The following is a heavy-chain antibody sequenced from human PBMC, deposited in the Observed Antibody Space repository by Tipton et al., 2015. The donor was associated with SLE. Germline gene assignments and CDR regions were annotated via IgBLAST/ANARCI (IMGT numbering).Heavy chain of an antibody. CDR1: GGSVSSSSKY. CDR2: IYYTGTTT. D-gene: IGHD5-18*01. V-gene: IGHV4-39*07. J-gene: IGHJ5*02. CDR3: ARLHGYSYGLNWFDP. Sequence: TLSLTCTVSGGSVSSSSKYWAWIRPPPGKGLEWIGSIYYTGTTTYYNSFLKSRVTMSVDTSKNQFSLRLTSVIAADTAVYYCARLHGYSYGLNWFDPWGQGTLISVSS.